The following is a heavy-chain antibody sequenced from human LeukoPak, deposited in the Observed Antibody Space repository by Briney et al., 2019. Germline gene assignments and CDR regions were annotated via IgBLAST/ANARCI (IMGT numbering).Heavy chain of an antibody. CDR1: GGSISSYY. Sequence: SETLSLTCTVSGGSISSYYWSWIRQPPGKGLEWIGYIYYSGSTNYNPSLKSRVTISVDTSKNRFSLKLSSVTAADTAVYYCARGYDSSGYTAFDIWGQGTMVTVSS. D-gene: IGHD3-22*01. J-gene: IGHJ3*02. CDR2: IYYSGST. CDR3: ARGYDSSGYTAFDI. V-gene: IGHV4-59*01.